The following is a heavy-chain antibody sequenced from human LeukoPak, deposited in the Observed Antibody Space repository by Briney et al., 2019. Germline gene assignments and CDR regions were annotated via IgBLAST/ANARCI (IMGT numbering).Heavy chain of an antibody. CDR1: GLTLSDYP. D-gene: IGHD3-10*01. CDR2: ISQNGDNI. J-gene: IGHJ4*02. CDR3: AREAPAGSYDY. V-gene: IGHV3-64*01. Sequence: GGSLRLSCEVSGLTLSDYPMHWVRQAPGKGLESVSAISQNGDNIYYAYSVKGRFTISRDNSKNTLYLQMGSLRPEDMAVYYCAREAPAGSYDYWGQGTLITVSS.